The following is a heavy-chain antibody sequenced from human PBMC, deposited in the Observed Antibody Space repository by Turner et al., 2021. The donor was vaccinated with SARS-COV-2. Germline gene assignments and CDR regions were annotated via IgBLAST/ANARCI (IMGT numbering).Heavy chain of an antibody. CDR3: ASPVVVTATPNYYGMDV. V-gene: IGHV4-39*01. J-gene: IGHJ6*02. D-gene: IGHD2-21*02. CDR2: LYYGGAT. Sequence: QLQLQESGPGVVTPSATLSRTCSVSGDSITRRSFYWGWIRQSPGKGLEWLGSLYYGGATYYNPSLKSRVTISVDTSKNQFSLKLGSVTAADTAVYYCASPVVVTATPNYYGMDVWGQGTTVTVSS. CDR1: GDSITRRSFY.